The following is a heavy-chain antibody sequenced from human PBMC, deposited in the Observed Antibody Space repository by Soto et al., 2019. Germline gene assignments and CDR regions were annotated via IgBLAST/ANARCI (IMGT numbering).Heavy chain of an antibody. CDR2: MNPNSGNT. D-gene: IGHD4-17*01. CDR1: GYTFTSYD. V-gene: IGHV1-8*01. CDR3: ARGEASIYGGNEDNWFDP. Sequence: VASVKVSCKASGYTFTSYDINWVRQATGQGLEWMGWMNPNSGNTGYAQKFQGRVTMTRNTSISTAYMELSSLRSEDTAVYYCARGEASIYGGNEDNWFDPWGQGTLVTVSS. J-gene: IGHJ5*02.